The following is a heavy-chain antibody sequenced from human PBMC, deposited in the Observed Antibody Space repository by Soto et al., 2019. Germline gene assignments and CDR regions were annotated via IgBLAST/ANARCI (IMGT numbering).Heavy chain of an antibody. D-gene: IGHD6-13*01. Sequence: SETLSLTCTVSGGSISSSSYYWGWIRQPPGKGLEWIGSIYYSGSTYYNPSLKSRVTISVDTSKNQFSLKLSSVTAADTAVYYCARVIAAAGNGPYDYWGQGTLVTGSS. V-gene: IGHV4-39*01. CDR3: ARVIAAAGNGPYDY. CDR2: IYYSGST. CDR1: GGSISSSSYY. J-gene: IGHJ4*02.